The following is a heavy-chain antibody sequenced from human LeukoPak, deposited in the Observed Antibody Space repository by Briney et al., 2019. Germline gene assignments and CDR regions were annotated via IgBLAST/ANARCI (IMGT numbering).Heavy chain of an antibody. CDR3: SIAARPRDY. J-gene: IGHJ4*02. Sequence: PGGSLRLSCAASGFTVSSNYVSWVRQAPGKGLEWVSVIYSGGSTYYADSVKGRFTISRDNSKNTLYLQMNSLRAEDTAVYHCSIAARPRDYWGQGTLVTVSS. V-gene: IGHV3-66*02. D-gene: IGHD6-6*01. CDR1: GFTVSSNY. CDR2: IYSGGST.